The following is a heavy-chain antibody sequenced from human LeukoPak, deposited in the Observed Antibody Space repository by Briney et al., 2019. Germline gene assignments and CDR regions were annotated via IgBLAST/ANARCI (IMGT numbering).Heavy chain of an antibody. CDR1: GFTFSSYS. V-gene: IGHV3-21*01. CDR2: ISSSSSYI. Sequence: PGGSLRLSCAASGFTFSSYSMNWVRQAPGKGLDWVSSISSSSSYIYYADSVKGRFTISRDNAKNSLYLQMNSLRAEDTAVYYCARDVDTAMVDYWGQGTLVTVSS. J-gene: IGHJ4*02. CDR3: ARDVDTAMVDY. D-gene: IGHD5-18*01.